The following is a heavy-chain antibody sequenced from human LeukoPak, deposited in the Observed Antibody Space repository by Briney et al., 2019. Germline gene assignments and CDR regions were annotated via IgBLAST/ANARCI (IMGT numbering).Heavy chain of an antibody. CDR3: ARIGEGITIDS. J-gene: IGHJ4*02. V-gene: IGHV3-7*05. CDR1: GFTLRSYW. CDR2: IKQDGSEE. Sequence: GGSLRLSCAASGFTLRSYWMSWVRQAPGKGLEWVANIKQDGSEEYYVDSVRGRFTISRDNAKNSLYLQMNSLRAEDTALYYCARIGEGITIDSWGQGTLVTVSS. D-gene: IGHD4-17*01.